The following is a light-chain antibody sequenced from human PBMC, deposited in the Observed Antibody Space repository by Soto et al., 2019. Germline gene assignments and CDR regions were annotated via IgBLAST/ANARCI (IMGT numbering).Light chain of an antibody. CDR1: QSISFY. CDR2: LAS. J-gene: IGKJ1*01. Sequence: PGERATLSCRASQSISFYLTWYQHKPGQAPRLLIYLASNRAAGVPARFSGSGSGTDFTLTISRLEPEDFAVYYCQQYGSSPTWTFGQVTMVDIK. CDR3: QQYGSSPTWT. V-gene: IGKV3-20*01.